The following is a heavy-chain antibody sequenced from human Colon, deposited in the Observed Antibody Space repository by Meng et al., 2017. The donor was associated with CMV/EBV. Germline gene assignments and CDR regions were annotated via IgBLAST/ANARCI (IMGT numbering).Heavy chain of an antibody. D-gene: IGHD1-26*01. Sequence: ASVKVSCKASGYTFTSYYMHWVRQAAGQGLEWRGIINPSGGNTSYAQKFQGRVTMTRDTSTSTVYMELSSLRSEDTAVYYCSREWRGELGDYYGMDVWGQGTTVTVSS. CDR2: INPSGGNT. V-gene: IGHV1-46*01. CDR1: GYTFTSYY. CDR3: SREWRGELGDYYGMDV. J-gene: IGHJ6*02.